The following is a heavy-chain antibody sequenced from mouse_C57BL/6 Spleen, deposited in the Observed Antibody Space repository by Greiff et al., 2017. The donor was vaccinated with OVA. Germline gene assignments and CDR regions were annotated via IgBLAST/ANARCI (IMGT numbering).Heavy chain of an antibody. V-gene: IGHV1-82*01. Sequence: QVQLQQSGPELVKPGASVKISCKASGYAFSSSWMNWVKQRPGKGLEWIGRIYPGDGDTNYTGKLKGKATLTADKSSSTAYMQLSSLTSEDSAVYFCAKSDDSYDFDYWGQGTTRTVSS. J-gene: IGHJ2*01. CDR3: AKSDDSYDFDY. CDR1: GYAFSSSW. CDR2: IYPGDGDT. D-gene: IGHD2-12*01.